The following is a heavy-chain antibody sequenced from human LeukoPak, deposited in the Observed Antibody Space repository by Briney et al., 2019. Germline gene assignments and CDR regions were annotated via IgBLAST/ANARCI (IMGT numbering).Heavy chain of an antibody. V-gene: IGHV4-39*01. CDR2: IPYSGST. CDR1: GGSTSSSSNY. Sequence: PSETLSLTCTVSGGSTSSSSNYWGWIRQPPGKGLEWIGTIPYSGSTYYKPSLKSRVTISVDTSKNQFSLKLSSVTAADTAVYYCARLTPYSGSPLGDYWGQGTLVTVSS. J-gene: IGHJ4*02. D-gene: IGHD1-26*01. CDR3: ARLTPYSGSPLGDY.